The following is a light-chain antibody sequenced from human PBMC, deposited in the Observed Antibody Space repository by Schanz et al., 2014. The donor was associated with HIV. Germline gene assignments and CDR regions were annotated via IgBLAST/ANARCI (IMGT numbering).Light chain of an antibody. CDR1: SSNIGGNP. V-gene: IGLV1-44*01. J-gene: IGLJ1*01. CDR3: LSYDRSLSGPYV. Sequence: QSVLTQPPSASGTPGQRVTMSCSGSSSNIGGNPVYWYQQLPGTAPKLLISHNNQRPSGVPDRFSGSKSGTSASLAITGLQAEDEADYYCLSYDRSLSGPYVFGTGTKLTVL. CDR2: HNN.